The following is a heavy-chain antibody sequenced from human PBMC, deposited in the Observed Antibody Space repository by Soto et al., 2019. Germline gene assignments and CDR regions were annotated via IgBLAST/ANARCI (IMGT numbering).Heavy chain of an antibody. J-gene: IGHJ6*02. CDR1: GFTFDDYA. V-gene: IGHV3-9*01. CDR3: AKDKNYGREYYYYGMDV. Sequence: EVQLVESGGGLVQPGRSLRLSCAASGFTFDDYAMHWVRQAPGKGLEWVSGISWNSGSIGYADSVKGRFTISRDNAKNYLYLQMNRLRAEDTALYYCAKDKNYGREYYYYGMDVWGQGTTVTVSS. D-gene: IGHD4-17*01. CDR2: ISWNSGSI.